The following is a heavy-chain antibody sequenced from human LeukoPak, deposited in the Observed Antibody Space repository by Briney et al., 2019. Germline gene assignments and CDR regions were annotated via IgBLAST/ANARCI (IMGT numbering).Heavy chain of an antibody. J-gene: IGHJ4*02. Sequence: SETLSLTCTVSGGSISSGSYYWSWIRRPAGKELEWIGRISTSGSTNYNPSLKSRVTISVDTSKNQFSLNLSSVTAADTAVYYCAREGGLRYFDWLSDYFDYWGQGTLVTVSS. D-gene: IGHD3-9*01. V-gene: IGHV4-61*02. CDR1: GGSISSGSYY. CDR2: ISTSGST. CDR3: AREGGLRYFDWLSDYFDY.